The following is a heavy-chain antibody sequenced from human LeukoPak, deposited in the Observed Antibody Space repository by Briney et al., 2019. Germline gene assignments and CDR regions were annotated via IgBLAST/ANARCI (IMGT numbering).Heavy chain of an antibody. V-gene: IGHV3-66*04. Sequence: GGSLRLSCAVSGFTVSSNYMTWVRQAPGEGLEWVSIIYSGGNTYYADSVKGRFTISRDNSKNTLYLQMNSLRAEDTAVYYCARQIRGDYVWGSYKAFDIWGQGTMVTVSS. CDR1: GFTVSSNY. CDR2: IYSGGNT. CDR3: ARQIRGDYVWGSYKAFDI. J-gene: IGHJ3*02. D-gene: IGHD3-16*01.